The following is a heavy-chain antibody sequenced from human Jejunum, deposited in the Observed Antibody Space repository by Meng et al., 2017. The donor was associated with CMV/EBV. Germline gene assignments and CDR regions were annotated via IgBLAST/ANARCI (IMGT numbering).Heavy chain of an antibody. D-gene: IGHD3-22*01. CDR3: ARGESRGYYYFDY. Sequence: LQEAGPGLVRPSETLSLTCSFSGDSINNHFWSWIRQPAGKKLEWIGRISSSGNTNYTPSFKSRVIMSLDTSNNQFFLKLTPVTAADTALYYCARGESRGYYYFDYWGQGILVTVSS. V-gene: IGHV4-4*07. CDR2: ISSSGNT. J-gene: IGHJ4*02. CDR1: GDSINNHF.